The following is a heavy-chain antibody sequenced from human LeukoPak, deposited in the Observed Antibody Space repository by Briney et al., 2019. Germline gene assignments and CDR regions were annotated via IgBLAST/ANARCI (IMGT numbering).Heavy chain of an antibody. Sequence: PGGSLRLSCAASGFTVSSNYISWVRQAPGKGLEWVAVIYSGGSTYYADSVKGRFTISRDNSKNTLYLQMNSLRAEDTAVYYCARGYSSSWYPTLDYWGQGTLVTVSS. CDR3: ARGYSSSWYPTLDY. V-gene: IGHV3-53*01. CDR2: IYSGGST. J-gene: IGHJ4*02. CDR1: GFTVSSNY. D-gene: IGHD6-13*01.